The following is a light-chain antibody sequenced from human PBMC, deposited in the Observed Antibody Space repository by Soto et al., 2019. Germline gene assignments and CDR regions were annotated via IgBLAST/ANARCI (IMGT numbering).Light chain of an antibody. Sequence: ETVLTQSPATLSLSPGERVTLSCRASQSVSSSLAWYQHKPGQAPRLLIYDASNRATDIPARFSGSGSGTDFTLTISSLEPEDSAVYYCQERSNWYTFGQGTKLEIK. CDR3: QERSNWYT. V-gene: IGKV3-11*01. CDR2: DAS. J-gene: IGKJ2*01. CDR1: QSVSSS.